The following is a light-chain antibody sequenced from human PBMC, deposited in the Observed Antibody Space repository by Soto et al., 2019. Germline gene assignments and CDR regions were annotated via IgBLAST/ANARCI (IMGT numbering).Light chain of an antibody. Sequence: QSALTQPASVSGSPGQSITISCTGTSSDVGGYYYVSWYQQHPGNAPKLMIYEVSNRPSGVSNRFSGSKSGNTASLTISGLQAEDEADYYCSSYTSTSTLVFGGGTKLTVL. CDR2: EVS. CDR3: SSYTSTSTLV. J-gene: IGLJ2*01. V-gene: IGLV2-14*01. CDR1: SSDVGGYYY.